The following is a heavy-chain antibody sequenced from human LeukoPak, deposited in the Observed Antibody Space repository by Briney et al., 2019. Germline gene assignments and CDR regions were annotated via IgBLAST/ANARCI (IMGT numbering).Heavy chain of an antibody. D-gene: IGHD1/OR15-1a*01. CDR1: GGSISSYY. V-gene: IGHV4-59*01. CDR2: IYYSGST. CDR3: ASDSSWNNGNGWFDP. J-gene: IGHJ5*02. Sequence: SETLSLTCTVSGGSISSYYWSWIRQPPGKGLEWIGYIYYSGSTNYNPSLKSRVTISVDTSKNQFSLKLSSVTAADTAVYYCASDSSWNNGNGWFDPWGQGTLVTVSS.